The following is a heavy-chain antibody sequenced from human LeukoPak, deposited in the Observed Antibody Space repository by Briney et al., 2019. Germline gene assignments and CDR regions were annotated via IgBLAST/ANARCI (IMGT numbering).Heavy chain of an antibody. CDR1: GYTFTIYD. CDR3: ARGLMTMRDY. Sequence: GASVKVSCKASGYTFTIYDINWVRQAPGQGLEWMGWMNPNSGNTGYAQKFQGRVTITRNTSISTAYIKLFYVTSEDTAVYYCARGLMTMRDYWGQGTLVTVSS. J-gene: IGHJ4*02. V-gene: IGHV1-8*01. CDR2: MNPNSGNT. D-gene: IGHD3-16*01.